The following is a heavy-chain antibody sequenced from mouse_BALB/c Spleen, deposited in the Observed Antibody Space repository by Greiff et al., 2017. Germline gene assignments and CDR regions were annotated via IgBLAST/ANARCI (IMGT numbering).Heavy chain of an antibody. CDR2: INPYYGST. V-gene: IGHV1-39*01. J-gene: IGHJ2*01. CDR3: ARDSSGDY. CDR1: GYSFTDYI. D-gene: IGHD3-2*01. Sequence: VQLQQTGPELVKPGASVKISCKASGYSFTDYIMLWVKQSHGKSLEWIGNINPYYGSTSYNLKFKGKATLTVDKSSSTAYMQLNSLTSEDSAVYYCARDSSGDYWGQGTTLTVSS.